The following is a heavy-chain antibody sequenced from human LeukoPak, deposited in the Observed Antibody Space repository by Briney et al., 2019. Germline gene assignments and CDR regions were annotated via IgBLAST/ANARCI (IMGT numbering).Heavy chain of an antibody. CDR3: TTVYCTNGVCYTSDY. D-gene: IGHD2-8*01. J-gene: IGHJ4*02. V-gene: IGHV3-15*01. Sequence: GSLRLSCAASGFTFTNVWMSWVRQSPGKGLEWVGRIISKTGGGTTDYAAPVKGRFTISRDDSKNTLYLQMNSLKTEDTAVYYCTTVYCTNGVCYTSDYWGQGTLVTVSS. CDR2: IISKTGGGTT. CDR1: GFTFTNVW.